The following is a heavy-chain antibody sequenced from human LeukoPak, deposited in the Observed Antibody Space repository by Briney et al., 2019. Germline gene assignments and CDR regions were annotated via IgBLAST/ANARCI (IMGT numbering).Heavy chain of an antibody. CDR1: GFSFDDYA. J-gene: IGHJ4*02. D-gene: IGHD3-22*01. CDR2: ISGDGGST. V-gene: IGHV3-43*02. CDR3: AKTDSSGYYPDY. Sequence: GGSLRLSCAASGFSFDDYAMHWVRQAPGKGLEWVSLISGDGGSTYYADSVKGRFTISRDNSKNSLYLQMNSLRTEDTALYYCAKTDSSGYYPDYWGQGTLVTVSS.